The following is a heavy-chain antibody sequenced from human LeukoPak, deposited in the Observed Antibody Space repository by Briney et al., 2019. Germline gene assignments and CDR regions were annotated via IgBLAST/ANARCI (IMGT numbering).Heavy chain of an antibody. Sequence: PSETLSLTCTVSGGSISTYYWSWIRQPPGKGLEWIGYIYYSGSTIYNPSLKSRVAISVDTSKNQFSLRLSSVTAADTAVYYCARVSSGSYYSFDYWGQGTLVTVSS. D-gene: IGHD1-26*01. CDR2: IYYSGST. V-gene: IGHV4-59*01. CDR3: ARVSSGSYYSFDY. J-gene: IGHJ4*02. CDR1: GGSISTYY.